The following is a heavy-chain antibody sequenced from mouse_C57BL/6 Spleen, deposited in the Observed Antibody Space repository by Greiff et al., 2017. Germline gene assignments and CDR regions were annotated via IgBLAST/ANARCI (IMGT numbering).Heavy chain of an antibody. CDR2: INYDGSST. CDR1: GFTFSDYY. D-gene: IGHD1-1*01. Sequence: EVQLVESEGGLVQPGSSMKLSCTASGFTFSDYYMAWVRQVPEKGLEWVANINYDGSSTYYLDSLKSRFIISRDNAKNILYLQMSSLKSEDTATYYCARDGAYGSSLYYAMDYWGQGTSVTVSS. V-gene: IGHV5-16*01. J-gene: IGHJ4*01. CDR3: ARDGAYGSSLYYAMDY.